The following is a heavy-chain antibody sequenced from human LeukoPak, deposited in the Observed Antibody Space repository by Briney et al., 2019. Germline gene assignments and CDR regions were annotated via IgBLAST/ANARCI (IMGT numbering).Heavy chain of an antibody. CDR3: ARARDYGSGKANAFDI. CDR2: IKRDGSEK. CDR1: GFTFSRYW. Sequence: PGGSLRLSCAASGFTFSRYWMSWVRQAPGKGLEWVANIKRDGSEKYYVDSVKGRFTISRDNADNSLYLQMNSLRAEDTAFYYCARARDYGSGKANAFDIWGQGTMVTVSS. D-gene: IGHD3-10*01. J-gene: IGHJ3*02. V-gene: IGHV3-7*05.